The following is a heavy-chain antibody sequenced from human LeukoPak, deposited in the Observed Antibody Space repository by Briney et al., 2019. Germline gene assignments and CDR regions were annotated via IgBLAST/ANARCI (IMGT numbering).Heavy chain of an antibody. CDR1: GFTFSSYS. CDR2: ISSSITYI. D-gene: IGHD6-13*01. Sequence: GGSLRLSCAASGFTFSSYSMNWVRQAPGKGLELVSSISSSITYIYYADSVKGRFTISRDNAKNSLYLQMNSLRAGDTAVYYCARVLAAAGPISYYYAMDVWGQGTTVTVSS. CDR3: ARVLAAAGPISYYYAMDV. J-gene: IGHJ6*02. V-gene: IGHV3-21*01.